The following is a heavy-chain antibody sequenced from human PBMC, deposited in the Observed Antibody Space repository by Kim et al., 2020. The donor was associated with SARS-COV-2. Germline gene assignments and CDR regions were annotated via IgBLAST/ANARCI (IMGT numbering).Heavy chain of an antibody. J-gene: IGHJ6*02. CDR1: GYTFTSYA. CDR3: ARDQTYYYGFGPMDV. CDR2: INAGNGNT. V-gene: IGHV1-3*01. D-gene: IGHD3-10*01. Sequence: ASVKVSCKASGYTFTSYAMHWVRQAPGQRLEWMGWINAGNGNTKYSQKFQGRVTITRDTSASTAYMELSSLRSEDTAVYYCARDQTYYYGFGPMDVWGQGTTVTVSS.